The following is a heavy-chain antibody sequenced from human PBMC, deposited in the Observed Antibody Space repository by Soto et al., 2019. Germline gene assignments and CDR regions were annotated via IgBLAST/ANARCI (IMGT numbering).Heavy chain of an antibody. Sequence: SETLSLTCTVSGGSISSYYWSWIRQPPGKGLEWIGYIYYSGSTNYNPSLKSRVTISVDTSKNQFSLKLSSVTAADTAVYYCARDSRPFLGYCSTNSCINAFDIWGQGRMVTVS. D-gene: IGHD2-2*01. CDR3: ARDSRPFLGYCSTNSCINAFDI. CDR1: GGSISSYY. V-gene: IGHV4-59*01. CDR2: IYYSGST. J-gene: IGHJ3*02.